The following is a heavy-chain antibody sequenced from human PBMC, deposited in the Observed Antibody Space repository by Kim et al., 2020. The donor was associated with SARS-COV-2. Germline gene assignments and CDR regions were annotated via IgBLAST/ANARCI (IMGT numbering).Heavy chain of an antibody. CDR2: INPSGGST. CDR3: ARGGRARMVRGADGWFDP. CDR1: GYTFTSYY. V-gene: IGHV1-46*01. D-gene: IGHD3-10*01. J-gene: IGHJ5*02. Sequence: ASVKVSCKASGYTFTSYYMHWVRQAPGQGLEWMGIINPSGGSTSYAQKFQGRVTMTRDTSTSTVYMELSSLRSEDTAVYYCARGGRARMVRGADGWFDPWGQGTLVTVSS.